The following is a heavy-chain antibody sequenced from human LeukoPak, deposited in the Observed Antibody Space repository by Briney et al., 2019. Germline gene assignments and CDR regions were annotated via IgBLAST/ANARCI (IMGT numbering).Heavy chain of an antibody. Sequence: SETLSLTCTVSGGSISSYYWSWIRQPAGKGLEWIGRIYTSGSTYYNPSLKSRVTISVDTSKNQFSLKLSSVTAADTAVYYCASYSSSPSFNWFDPWGQGTLVTVSS. CDR1: GGSISSYY. V-gene: IGHV4-4*07. J-gene: IGHJ5*02. CDR2: IYTSGST. CDR3: ASYSSSPSFNWFDP. D-gene: IGHD3-22*01.